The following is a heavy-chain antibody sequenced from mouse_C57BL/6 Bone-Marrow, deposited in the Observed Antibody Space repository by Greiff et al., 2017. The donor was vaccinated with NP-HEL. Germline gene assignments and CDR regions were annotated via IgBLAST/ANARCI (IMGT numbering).Heavy chain of an antibody. CDR1: GYTFTSYW. V-gene: IGHV1-59*01. D-gene: IGHD1-1*01. CDR3: ATYYYGSRLFNH. J-gene: IGHJ2*01. Sequence: VQLQQPGAELVRPGTSVKLSCKASGYTFTSYWMHWVKQRPGQGLEWIGVIDPSDSYTNYNQKFKGKATLTVDTSSSTAYMQLSSLTSEDAAVYYCATYYYGSRLFNHWGQGTTLTVSS. CDR2: IDPSDSYT.